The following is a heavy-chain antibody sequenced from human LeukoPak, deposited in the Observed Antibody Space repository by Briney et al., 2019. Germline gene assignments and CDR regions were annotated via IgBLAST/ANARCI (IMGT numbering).Heavy chain of an antibody. J-gene: IGHJ1*01. Sequence: ASVKVSCKASGYTFNSSYMHWVRQAPGQGLEWMGIINPSDDSTRYAQKFQGRVTMTKDTSTNTVYMHLSSLSSDDTAVYYCARGGYSSSGLGHWGQGTLVTVSS. CDR2: INPSDDST. D-gene: IGHD6-13*01. CDR3: ARGGYSSSGLGH. CDR1: GYTFNSSY. V-gene: IGHV1-46*02.